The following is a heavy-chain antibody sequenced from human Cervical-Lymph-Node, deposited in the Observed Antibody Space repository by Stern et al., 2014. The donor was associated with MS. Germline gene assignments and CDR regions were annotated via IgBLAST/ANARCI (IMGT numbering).Heavy chain of an antibody. D-gene: IGHD6-13*01. J-gene: IGHJ4*02. CDR3: ASAYSSSHYYFDY. V-gene: IGHV3-33*01. Sequence: VQLEESGGGVVQPGRSLRLSCAASGFSFSRYAMHWVRQALGKGLEWVALIWYDGSNPYYADSVTGRFTISRDNFKNTLYLQMNSLRAEDTAVYYCASAYSSSHYYFDYWGQGTLVTVSS. CDR1: GFSFSRYA. CDR2: IWYDGSNP.